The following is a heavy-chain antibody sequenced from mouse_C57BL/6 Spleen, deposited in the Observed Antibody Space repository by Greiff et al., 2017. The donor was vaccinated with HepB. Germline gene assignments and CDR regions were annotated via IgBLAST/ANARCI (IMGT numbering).Heavy chain of an antibody. J-gene: IGHJ2*01. CDR1: GFTFSSYA. D-gene: IGHD1-1*01. Sequence: EVQRVESGEGLVKPGGSLKLSCAASGFTFSSYAMSWVRQTPEKRLEWVAYISSGGDYIYYADTVKGRFTISRDNARNTLYLQMSSLKSEDTAMYYCTREGLLPYFDYWGQGTTLTVSS. CDR3: TREGLLPYFDY. CDR2: ISSGGDYI. V-gene: IGHV5-9-1*02.